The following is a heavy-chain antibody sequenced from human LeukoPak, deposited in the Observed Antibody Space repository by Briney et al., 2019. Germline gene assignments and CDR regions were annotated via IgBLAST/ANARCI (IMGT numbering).Heavy chain of an antibody. CDR3: AREASRDGYPRGAFDI. Sequence: PSETLSLTCTVSGGSISSYYWSWIRQPPGKGREWIGYIYYSGSTNYNPSLKSRVTISVDTSKNQFSLKLSSVTAADTAVYYCAREASRDGYPRGAFDIWGQGTLVTV. D-gene: IGHD5-24*01. CDR2: IYYSGST. CDR1: GGSISSYY. J-gene: IGHJ3*02. V-gene: IGHV4-59*01.